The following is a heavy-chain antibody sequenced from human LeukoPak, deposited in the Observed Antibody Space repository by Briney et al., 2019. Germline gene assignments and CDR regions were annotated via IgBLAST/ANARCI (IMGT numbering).Heavy chain of an antibody. CDR3: ARLNYYGSGSCSPFDDY. Sequence: ASVKVSCKASGYTFTGYYMHWVRQAPGQGLEWMGRINPNSGGTNYAQKFQGRVTMTRDTSISTAYVELSRLRSDDTAVYYCARLNYYGSGSCSPFDDYWGQGTLVTVSS. J-gene: IGHJ4*02. D-gene: IGHD3-10*01. CDR1: GYTFTGYY. V-gene: IGHV1-2*06. CDR2: INPNSGGT.